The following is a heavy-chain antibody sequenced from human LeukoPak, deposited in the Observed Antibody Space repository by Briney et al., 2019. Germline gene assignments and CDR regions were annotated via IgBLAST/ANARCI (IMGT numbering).Heavy chain of an antibody. D-gene: IGHD3-22*01. CDR2: ISYDGSNK. Sequence: PGGSLRLSCAASGFTFSSYAMHWVRQAPGKGLEGVAVISYDGSNKYYADSVKGRFTISRVNSKNTLYLQMNSLRAEDTAVYYCARPNYYDNYYFDYWGQGTLVTVSS. J-gene: IGHJ4*02. CDR1: GFTFSSYA. V-gene: IGHV3-30*04. CDR3: ARPNYYDNYYFDY.